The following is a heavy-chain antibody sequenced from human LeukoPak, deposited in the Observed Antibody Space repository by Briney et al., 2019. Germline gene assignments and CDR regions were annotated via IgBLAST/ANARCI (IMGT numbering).Heavy chain of an antibody. CDR1: GGTVSSYA. Sequence: SVKVSCKASGGTVSSYAISWVPQAPGQGLEWMGGIIPIFGTANYAQKFQGRVTITADESTSTAYMELSSLRSEDTAVYYCARDSSTAMVNFVAGVYWGQGTLVTVSS. D-gene: IGHD5-18*01. CDR3: ARDSSTAMVNFVAGVY. J-gene: IGHJ4*02. V-gene: IGHV1-69*13. CDR2: IIPIFGTA.